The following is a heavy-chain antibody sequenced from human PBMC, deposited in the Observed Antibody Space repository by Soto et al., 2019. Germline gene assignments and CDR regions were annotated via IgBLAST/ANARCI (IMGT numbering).Heavy chain of an antibody. Sequence: QVQLVESGGGVVQPGRSLRLSCAASGFTFSSYGMHWVRQAPGKGLEWVAVISYDGSNKYYADSVKGRFTISRDNSKNTLYLQMNSLRAEDTAVYYCAKDRGPKRSSSSFDYWGQGTLVTVSS. CDR1: GFTFSSYG. D-gene: IGHD6-6*01. J-gene: IGHJ4*02. CDR2: ISYDGSNK. CDR3: AKDRGPKRSSSSFDY. V-gene: IGHV3-30*18.